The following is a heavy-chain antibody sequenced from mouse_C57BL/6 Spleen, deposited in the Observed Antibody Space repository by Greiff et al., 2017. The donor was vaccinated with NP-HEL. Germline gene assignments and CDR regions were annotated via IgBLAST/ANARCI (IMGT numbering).Heavy chain of an antibody. D-gene: IGHD4-1*02. Sequence: VKVVESGPELVKPGASVKISCKASGYAFSSSWMNWVKQRPGKGLEWIGRIYPGDGDTNYNGKFKGKATLTADKSSSTAYMQLSSLTSEDSAVYFCARYFNWDYFDYWGQGTTLTVSS. CDR2: IYPGDGDT. CDR1: GYAFSSSW. V-gene: IGHV1-82*01. J-gene: IGHJ2*01. CDR3: ARYFNWDYFDY.